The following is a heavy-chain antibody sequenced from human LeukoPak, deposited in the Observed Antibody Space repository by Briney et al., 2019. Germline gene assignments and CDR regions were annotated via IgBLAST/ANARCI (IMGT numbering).Heavy chain of an antibody. CDR3: ARLIVHAYFDY. D-gene: IGHD2-15*01. CDR2: ISGSGGST. Sequence: GGSLRLSCAASGFTFSSYAMSWVRQAPGKGVEWVSAISGSGGSTYYADSAKGRFTISRDNSKNTLYLQMNSLRAEDTAVYYCARLIVHAYFDYWGQGILVTVSS. CDR1: GFTFSSYA. J-gene: IGHJ4*02. V-gene: IGHV3-23*01.